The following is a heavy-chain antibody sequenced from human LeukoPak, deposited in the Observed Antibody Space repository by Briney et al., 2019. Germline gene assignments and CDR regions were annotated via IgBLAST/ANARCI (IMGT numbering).Heavy chain of an antibody. CDR1: GFTFSSYS. V-gene: IGHV3-74*01. J-gene: IGHJ4*02. D-gene: IGHD1-26*01. CDR3: VRDLGGRSGH. CDR2: INSDGSST. Sequence: GGSLRLFCAASGFTFSSYSINWVRQAPGKGLVWVSRINSDGSSTSYADSVKGRFTISRDNAKNTLYLQMNSLRAEDTAVYYCVRDLGGRSGHWGQGTLVTVSS.